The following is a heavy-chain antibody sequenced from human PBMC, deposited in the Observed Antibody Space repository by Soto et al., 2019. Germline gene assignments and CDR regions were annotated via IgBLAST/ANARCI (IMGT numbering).Heavy chain of an antibody. CDR2: IYYSGST. V-gene: IGHV4-59*01. CDR1: GGSMSGSF. J-gene: IGHJ5*02. CDR3: ARGAGYSSSWPFDP. D-gene: IGHD6-13*01. Sequence: SETLSLTCTVSGGSMSGSFWSWIRQPPGKGLEWIGYIYYSGSTDYNPSLKSRVTISVDTSKNQFSLKLSSVTAADTAVYYCARGAGYSSSWPFDPWGQGTLVTVSS.